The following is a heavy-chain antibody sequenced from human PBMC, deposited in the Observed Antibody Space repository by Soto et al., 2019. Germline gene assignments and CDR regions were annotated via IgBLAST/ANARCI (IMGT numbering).Heavy chain of an antibody. CDR1: GGSISSGGYY. CDR3: AREGRGVAAAGTRYCQQ. D-gene: IGHD6-13*01. V-gene: IGHV4-31*03. Sequence: PSETLSLTCTVSGGSISSGGYYWSWIRQHPGKGLEWIGYIYYSGSTYYNPSLKSRVTISVDTSKNQFSLKLSSVTAADTAFYYCAREGRGVAAAGTRYCQQCGQGTLFTVSS. CDR2: IYYSGST. J-gene: IGHJ1*01.